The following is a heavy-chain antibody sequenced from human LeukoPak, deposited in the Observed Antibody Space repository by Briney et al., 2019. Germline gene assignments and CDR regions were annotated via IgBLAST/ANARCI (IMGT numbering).Heavy chain of an antibody. Sequence: PSETLSLTCAVYGGSFSGYYWSWIRQPPGKGLEWIGEINHSGSTNYNPSLKSRVTISVDKSKNQFSLKLSSVTAADTAVYYCARNEFLQTFDYWGQGTLVTVSS. CDR1: GGSFSGYY. J-gene: IGHJ4*02. D-gene: IGHD1-1*01. V-gene: IGHV4-34*01. CDR3: ARNEFLQTFDY. CDR2: INHSGST.